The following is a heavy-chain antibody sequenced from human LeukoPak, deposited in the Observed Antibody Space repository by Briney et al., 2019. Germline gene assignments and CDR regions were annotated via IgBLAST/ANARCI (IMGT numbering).Heavy chain of an antibody. J-gene: IGHJ3*01. CDR3: ARAGWLLLLYPFDV. D-gene: IGHD3-22*01. V-gene: IGHV3-21*01. CDR2: ISSSSSYI. CDR1: GFTFSSYS. Sequence: GGSQRLSCAASGFTFSSYSMNWVRQAPGKGLEWVSSISSSSSYIYYADSVKGRFTISRDNAKNTLYLQMNSLRAEDTAVYYCARAGWLLLLYPFDVWGQGTMVTVSS.